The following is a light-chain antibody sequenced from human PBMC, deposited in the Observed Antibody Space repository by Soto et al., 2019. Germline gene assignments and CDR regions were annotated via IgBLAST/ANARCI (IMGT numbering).Light chain of an antibody. CDR3: QQYGSWT. CDR1: QSVSSSY. V-gene: IGKV3-20*01. J-gene: IGKJ1*01. CDR2: GAS. Sequence: EIVLTQSPGTLSLSPGERATLSCRASQSVSSSYLAWYQQKPGQAPRLLTYGASSRATGIPDRFSGSGSGTDFTLTISRLEPEDFAVYYCQQYGSWTFGQGTKVDIK.